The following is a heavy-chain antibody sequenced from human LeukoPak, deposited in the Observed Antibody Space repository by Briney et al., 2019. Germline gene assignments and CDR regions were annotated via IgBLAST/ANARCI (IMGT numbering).Heavy chain of an antibody. V-gene: IGHV3-23*01. CDR3: AKEGTPLGYYDSSGYSDY. Sequence: GGSLSLSCAASGFTFSSYAMRWVRQAPGKGLEWVSAISGSGGSTYYADSVKGRFTISRDHSKNTLYLQMNSLRAEDTAIYYCAKEGTPLGYYDSSGYSDYWGQGTLVTVSS. CDR2: ISGSGGST. CDR1: GFTFSSYA. D-gene: IGHD3-22*01. J-gene: IGHJ4*02.